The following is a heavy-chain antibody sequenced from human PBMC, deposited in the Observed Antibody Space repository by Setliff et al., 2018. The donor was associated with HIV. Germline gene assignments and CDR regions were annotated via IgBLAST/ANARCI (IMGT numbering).Heavy chain of an antibody. CDR3: ATSTTRFFWNGFYQGGFGSRNSHSFEN. D-gene: IGHD3-3*01. Sequence: ASVKVSCKTSGYTFTASYLHWVRQAPGQGLQWMGWMHPNSGATKYAQKFRDRVTLTGDTSISTASMELSSLKSDDTAMYYCATSTTRFFWNGFYQGGFGSRNSHSFENWGQGTLVTVSS. CDR2: MHPNSGAT. J-gene: IGHJ4*02. CDR1: GYTFTASY. V-gene: IGHV1-2*02.